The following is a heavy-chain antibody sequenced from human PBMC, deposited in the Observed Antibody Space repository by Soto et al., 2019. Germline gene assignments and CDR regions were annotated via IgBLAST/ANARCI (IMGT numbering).Heavy chain of an antibody. CDR2: ISYSGST. Sequence: QVQLQESGPGLVKPSQTLSLTCTVSGGSISSGDYYWGWIRQPPGKGLEWIGYISYSGSTYYNPSLKGRVTISVDTYKKQFSLKLSSVTAADTAVYYCARERPDGCRLDPWGQGTLVTVSS. J-gene: IGHJ5*02. D-gene: IGHD6-19*01. CDR1: GGSISSGDYY. CDR3: ARERPDGCRLDP. V-gene: IGHV4-30-4*01.